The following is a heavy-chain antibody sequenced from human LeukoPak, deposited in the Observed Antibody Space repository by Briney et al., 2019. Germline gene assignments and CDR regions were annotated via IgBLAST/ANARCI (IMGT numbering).Heavy chain of an antibody. CDR1: GFTFDDYA. V-gene: IGHV3-9*01. CDR2: ISWNSGSI. D-gene: IGHD6-13*01. J-gene: IGHJ4*02. CDR3: AKDEAAAFDY. Sequence: PVGSLRLSCAASGFTFDDYAMHWVRQAPGKGLEWVSGISWNSGSIGYADSVKGRFTISRDNAKNSLYLQMNSLRAEDTALYYCAKDEAAAFDYWGQGTLVTVSS.